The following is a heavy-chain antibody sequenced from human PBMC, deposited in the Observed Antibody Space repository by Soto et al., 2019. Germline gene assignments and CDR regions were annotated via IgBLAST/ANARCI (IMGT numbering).Heavy chain of an antibody. J-gene: IGHJ4*02. V-gene: IGHV3-7*03. Sequence: PGGSLRLSCAASGFTFSTYWMSWVRQAPGKGLEWVANIKQDGSDKYYVDSVKGRFTISRDNAKNSLDLHMNSLRAEDTAVYYCASAPWHTLGYWGKGTLVTVSS. CDR2: IKQDGSDK. CDR3: ASAPWHTLGY. D-gene: IGHD2-2*02. CDR1: GFTFSTYW.